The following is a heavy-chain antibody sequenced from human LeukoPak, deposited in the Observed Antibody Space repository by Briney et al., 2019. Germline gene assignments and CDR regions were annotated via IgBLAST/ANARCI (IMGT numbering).Heavy chain of an antibody. CDR2: IIPIFGIA. V-gene: IGHV1-69*04. CDR1: GGTFSSYA. Sequence: ASVKVSCKASGGTFSSYAISWVRQAPGQGLEWMGRIIPIFGIANYAQKFQGRVTITADKSTSTAYMELSSLRSEDTAVYYCARDRGGYSYGISSDYWGQGTLVTVSS. CDR3: ARDRGGYSYGISSDY. J-gene: IGHJ4*02. D-gene: IGHD5-18*01.